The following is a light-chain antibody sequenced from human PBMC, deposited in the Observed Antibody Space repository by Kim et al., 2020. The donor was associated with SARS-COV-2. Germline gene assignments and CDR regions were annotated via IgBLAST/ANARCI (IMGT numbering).Light chain of an antibody. CDR1: QSIGSS. CDR2: AAS. CDR3: QQSYSVPT. Sequence: DIQMTQSPSSLSASVGDRVTITCRASQSIGSSLNWYQRKPGKAPNLLIFAASTLQSGVPSRFSGGGSGTDFTLTISSLQPEDFATYYCQQSYSVPTFGQGTKMEIK. J-gene: IGKJ1*01. V-gene: IGKV1-39*01.